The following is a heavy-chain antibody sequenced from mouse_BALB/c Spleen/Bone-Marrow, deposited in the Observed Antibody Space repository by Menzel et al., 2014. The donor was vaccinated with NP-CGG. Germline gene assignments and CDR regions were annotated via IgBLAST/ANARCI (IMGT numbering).Heavy chain of an antibody. J-gene: IGHJ4*01. Sequence: VKLMESGPGLVAPSQSLSTTCTVSGFSLTSYGVHWVRQPPGKGLGWLGVIWAGGSTNYNSALMSRLSISKDNSKSQVFLKMNSLQTDDTAMYYCARDRYGNYFYYAMDYWGQGTSVTVSS. CDR1: GFSLTSYG. CDR2: IWAGGST. CDR3: ARDRYGNYFYYAMDY. V-gene: IGHV2-9*02. D-gene: IGHD2-10*02.